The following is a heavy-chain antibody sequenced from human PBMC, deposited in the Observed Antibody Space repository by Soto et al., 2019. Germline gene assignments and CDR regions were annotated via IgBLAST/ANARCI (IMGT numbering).Heavy chain of an antibody. J-gene: IGHJ6*02. CDR3: ARGSSIAGLYYGMDV. Sequence: WTWIRQHPGKGLEWIGYNYYSGITYYNPSLKSQVTISLDTSKNQFSLKLSSVTAADTAVYYCARGSSIAGLYYGMDVWGQGTTVTVSS. V-gene: IGHV4-31*01. CDR2: NYYSGIT. D-gene: IGHD6-6*01.